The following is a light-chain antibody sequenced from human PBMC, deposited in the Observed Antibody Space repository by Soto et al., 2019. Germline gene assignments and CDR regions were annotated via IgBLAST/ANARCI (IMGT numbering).Light chain of an antibody. CDR1: QNISNY. CDR2: AAS. J-gene: IGKJ3*01. CDR3: QQSYSTQVT. V-gene: IGKV1-39*01. Sequence: DIQLTQSPSSLSASVGDRLTITCRASQNISNYLNWYLQKPGKAPKFLIYAASTLQSGVPSRFSGSGSGTVFNLISSGLQPEDFATYYCQQSYSTQVTFGPGTKVDVK.